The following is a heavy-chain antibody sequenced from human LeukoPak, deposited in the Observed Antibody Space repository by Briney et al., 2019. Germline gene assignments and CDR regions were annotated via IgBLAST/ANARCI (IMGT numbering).Heavy chain of an antibody. J-gene: IGHJ4*02. CDR1: GGSISSYY. CDR2: IYHSGST. CDR3: ARANTAMVFDY. V-gene: IGHV4-59*01. D-gene: IGHD5-18*01. Sequence: SETLSLTCTVSGGSISSYYWSWIRQPPGKGLEWIGYIYHSGSTNYNPSLKSRVTISVDTSKSQFSLKLSSVTAADTAVYYCARANTAMVFDYWGQGTLVTVSS.